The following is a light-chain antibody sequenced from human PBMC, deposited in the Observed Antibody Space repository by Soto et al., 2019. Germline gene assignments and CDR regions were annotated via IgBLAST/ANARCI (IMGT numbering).Light chain of an antibody. CDR1: QSLNTD. CDR3: QQYKSWPPIT. Sequence: EILMTQSPDSLSVSPGGTATLSCRASQSLNTDLAWYQQKPGQAPRLLLYGASTRATGISTRFSGGGSGTEFTLTISGLQSEDSAVYYCQQYKSWPPITFGQGTRLEIK. J-gene: IGKJ5*01. CDR2: GAS. V-gene: IGKV3-15*01.